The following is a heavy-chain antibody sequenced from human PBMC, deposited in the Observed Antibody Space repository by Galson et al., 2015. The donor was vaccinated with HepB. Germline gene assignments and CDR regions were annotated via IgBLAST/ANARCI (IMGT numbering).Heavy chain of an antibody. CDR1: GFSFSDYG. V-gene: IGHV3-33*08. CDR2: IWFNGEKK. Sequence: SLRPSCAASGFSFSDYGMHWVRQAPGKGLEWVAIIWFNGEKKFYAASVKGRFTISRDDSETTAYLQMSTLRTEDTAVYYCFGEGGYRGQGTLVTVSS. J-gene: IGHJ4*02. CDR3: FGEGGY. D-gene: IGHD3-3*01.